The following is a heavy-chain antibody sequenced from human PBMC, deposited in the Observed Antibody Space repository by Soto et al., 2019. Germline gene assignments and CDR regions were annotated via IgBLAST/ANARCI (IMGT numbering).Heavy chain of an antibody. CDR1: GGSVSSGSYY. V-gene: IGHV4-61*01. CDR3: ARVSRIAVAGTGWFDP. Sequence: PSETLSLTCTVSGGSVSSGSYYWSWIRQPPGKGLEWIGDIYYSGSTNYNPSLKSRVTISVDTSKNQFSLKLSSVTAADTAVYYCARVSRIAVAGTGWFDPWGQGTLVTVSS. CDR2: IYYSGST. J-gene: IGHJ5*02. D-gene: IGHD6-19*01.